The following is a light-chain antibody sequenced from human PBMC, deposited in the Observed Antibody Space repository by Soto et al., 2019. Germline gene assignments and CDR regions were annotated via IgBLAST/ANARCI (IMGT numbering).Light chain of an antibody. Sequence: DIQMTQSPSSVSASVGDRVTITCRASQDINKWLAWYQQKPGLAPNLVIYTASRLHGGGPSRFSGSASGTDFTLTISSLQPEDVATYYCQQSYSIPFTFGPGTKVVI. CDR2: TAS. V-gene: IGKV1-12*02. CDR3: QQSYSIPFT. J-gene: IGKJ3*01. CDR1: QDINKW.